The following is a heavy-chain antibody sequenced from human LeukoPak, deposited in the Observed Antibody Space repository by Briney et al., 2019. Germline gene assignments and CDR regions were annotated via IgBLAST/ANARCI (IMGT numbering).Heavy chain of an antibody. J-gene: IGHJ3*02. CDR1: GYTFTGYY. V-gene: IGHV1-2*02. Sequence: GASVKVSCKASGYTFTGYYMHWVRQAPGQGLEWMGWINPNSGGTNYAQKFQGRVTMTRDTSISTAYMELSSLRSEDTAVYYCAKSFWYSGSYYDIWGQGTMVTVSS. CDR3: AKSFWYSGSYYDI. CDR2: INPNSGGT. D-gene: IGHD1-26*01.